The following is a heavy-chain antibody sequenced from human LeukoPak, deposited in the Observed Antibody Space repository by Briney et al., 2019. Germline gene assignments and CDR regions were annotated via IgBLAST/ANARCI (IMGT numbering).Heavy chain of an antibody. CDR1: GFTFSSYS. CDR2: ISSSSSYI. Sequence: GGSLRLSCAASGFTFSSYSMNWVRQAPGKGLEWVSSISSSSSYIYYADSVKGRFTISRDNAKNSLYLQMNSLRAEDTAVYYCARSSYYYDSSGYYPRDHDAFDIWGQGTMVTVSS. J-gene: IGHJ3*02. D-gene: IGHD3-22*01. V-gene: IGHV3-21*01. CDR3: ARSSYYYDSSGYYPRDHDAFDI.